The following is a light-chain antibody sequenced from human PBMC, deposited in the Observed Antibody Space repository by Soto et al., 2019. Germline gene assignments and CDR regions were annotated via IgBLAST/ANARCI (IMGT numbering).Light chain of an antibody. CDR1: QSVSSSF. CDR3: QQYGRSPWT. Sequence: EIVLTQSPGTLSLSPGERATLSCRASQSVSSSFLAWYQQKPVQAPRLLIYGASSRATGIPDRFSGSGSGTDFTLAISRLEPEDFAVYYCQQYGRSPWTFGQGTKLEIK. V-gene: IGKV3-20*01. J-gene: IGKJ1*01. CDR2: GAS.